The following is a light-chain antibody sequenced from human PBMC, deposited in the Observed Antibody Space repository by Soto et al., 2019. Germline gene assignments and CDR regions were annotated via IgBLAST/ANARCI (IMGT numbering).Light chain of an antibody. V-gene: IGKV1-17*03. J-gene: IGKJ4*01. CDR2: ATS. CDR3: LQHASYPFT. Sequence: DIQMTQSPSAMSASVGDRVTITCRASQGIGNVLTWFQQKPGKVPKRLIYATSSLQDGVPARFSSTGSGTEFTLTISSLQPEDFANYYCLQHASYPFTFGGGTKVEIK. CDR1: QGIGNV.